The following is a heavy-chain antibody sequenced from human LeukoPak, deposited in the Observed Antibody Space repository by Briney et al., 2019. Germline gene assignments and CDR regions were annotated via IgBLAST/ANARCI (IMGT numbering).Heavy chain of an antibody. D-gene: IGHD1-26*01. CDR3: AREGGSYPISS. Sequence: GASVKVSCKASGYTFTGYYMHWVRQAPGQGLEWMGWINPNSCGTNYAQEFQGRVTMTRDTSISTAYMELSRLRSDDTAVYSCAREGGSYPISSWGQGTLVTVSS. CDR2: INPNSCGT. V-gene: IGHV1-2*02. J-gene: IGHJ4*02. CDR1: GYTFTGYY.